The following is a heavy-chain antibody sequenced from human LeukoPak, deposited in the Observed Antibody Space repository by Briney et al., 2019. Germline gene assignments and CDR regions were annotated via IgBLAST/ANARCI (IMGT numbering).Heavy chain of an antibody. CDR1: GFSFSSYG. D-gene: IGHD6-6*01. V-gene: IGHV3-30*02. Sequence: GGSLRLXCAASGFSFSSYGMHWVRQAPGKGLEWVAFIRNDGSNKYYADSVKGRFTISRDDTKNTLYLQMNSLRAEDTAVYYCAKPGGASSIAYWGQGTLVTVSS. CDR2: IRNDGSNK. J-gene: IGHJ4*02. CDR3: AKPGGASSIAY.